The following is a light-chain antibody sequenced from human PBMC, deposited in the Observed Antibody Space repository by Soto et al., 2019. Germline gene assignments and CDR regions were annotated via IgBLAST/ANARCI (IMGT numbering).Light chain of an antibody. CDR1: QSVSSSY. J-gene: IGKJ4*01. V-gene: IGKV3-20*01. Sequence: EIVLTQSPGTLSLSPGERATLSCRASQSVSSSYLAWYQQKPGQAPRLLIYDASGRATGIPDRFSGSGSGTDFTLTINRLEPEDFAVYYCQQYGSSPLTFGGGTKVDIK. CDR2: DAS. CDR3: QQYGSSPLT.